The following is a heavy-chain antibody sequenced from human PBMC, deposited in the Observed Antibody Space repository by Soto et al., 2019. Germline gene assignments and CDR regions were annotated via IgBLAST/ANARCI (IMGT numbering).Heavy chain of an antibody. J-gene: IGHJ4*02. Sequence: EVRLVESGGGLVKPGGSLRLSCVASGITYNNYTMNWGRQAPGKGLEWVASIIGRSSYIYYADSLRGRFTISRDNTKKSLFLKMNNLRAEDTAVYYCATPGWRISDYWGQGTLVTVSS. CDR1: GITYNNYT. CDR2: IIGRSSYI. V-gene: IGHV3-21*02. CDR3: ATPGWRISDY.